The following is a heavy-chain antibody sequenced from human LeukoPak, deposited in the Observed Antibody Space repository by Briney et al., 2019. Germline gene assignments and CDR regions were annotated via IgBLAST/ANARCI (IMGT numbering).Heavy chain of an antibody. V-gene: IGHV4-34*01. Sequence: KPSETLSLTCAVYGGSFSGYYWSWIRQPPGKGLEWIGEINHSGSTNYNPSLKSRVTISVDTSKNQFSLKLSSVTAADTAVYYCARVGIAADMDYWGQGTLVTVSS. CDR2: INHSGST. CDR3: ARVGIAADMDY. J-gene: IGHJ4*02. D-gene: IGHD6-13*01. CDR1: GGSFSGYY.